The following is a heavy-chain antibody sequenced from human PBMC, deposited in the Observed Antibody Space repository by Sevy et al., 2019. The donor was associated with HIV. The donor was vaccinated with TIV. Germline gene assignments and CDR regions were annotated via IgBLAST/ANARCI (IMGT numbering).Heavy chain of an antibody. CDR1: GFSFSSYG. CDR3: VKEGGGGGGDH. Sequence: GGSLRLSCAASGFSFSSYGMHWVRQAPGKGLEWMSYIQYDGSNKDYADSVKGRFTISRDNSKNTLYLKMNSLGVGDTAVFYCVKEGGGGGGDHWGQGTLVTVSS. J-gene: IGHJ4*02. D-gene: IGHD3-10*01. CDR2: IQYDGSNK. V-gene: IGHV3-30*02.